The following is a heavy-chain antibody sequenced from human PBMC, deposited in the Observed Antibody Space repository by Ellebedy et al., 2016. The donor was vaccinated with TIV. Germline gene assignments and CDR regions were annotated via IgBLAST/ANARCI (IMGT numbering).Heavy chain of an antibody. CDR3: AKDYGSGSYLYGMDV. D-gene: IGHD3-10*01. CDR2: LSACNGNT. Sequence: AASVKVSCKASGYTFTSYGISWVRQAPGQGLEGMGWLSACNGNTNYAQKLQGRVTMTTDTSTSTAYMELRSLRSDDTAVDYCAKDYGSGSYLYGMDVWGQGTTVTVS. CDR1: GYTFTSYG. J-gene: IGHJ6*02. V-gene: IGHV1-18*04.